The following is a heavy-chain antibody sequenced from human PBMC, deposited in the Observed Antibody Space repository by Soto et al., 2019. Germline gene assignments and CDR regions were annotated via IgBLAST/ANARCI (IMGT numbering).Heavy chain of an antibody. Sequence: SETLSLTCTVSGGSIISYYWSWIRQPPGKGLEWIGYIYYSGSTNYNPSLKSRVTISVDTSKNQFSLKLSSVTAADTAVYYCARGGYDSSGYYYYYYYGMDVWGQGTTVTVSS. V-gene: IGHV4-59*01. CDR1: GGSIISYY. D-gene: IGHD3-22*01. J-gene: IGHJ6*02. CDR3: ARGGYDSSGYYYYYYYGMDV. CDR2: IYYSGST.